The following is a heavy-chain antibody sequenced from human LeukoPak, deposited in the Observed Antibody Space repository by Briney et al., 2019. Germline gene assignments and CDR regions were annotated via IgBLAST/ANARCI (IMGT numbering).Heavy chain of an antibody. J-gene: IGHJ4*02. CDR1: GGSISSYY. D-gene: IGHD3-22*01. CDR2: IYYSGST. V-gene: IGHV4-59*01. CDR3: ARILLDYFGSNGYPDY. Sequence: SETLSLTCTVSGGSISSYYWSWIRQPPGKGLEWIGYIYYSGSTNYNPSLKSRVTISVDTSKNQFSLKLSSVTAADTAVYYCARILLDYFGSNGYPDYWGQGTLVTVSS.